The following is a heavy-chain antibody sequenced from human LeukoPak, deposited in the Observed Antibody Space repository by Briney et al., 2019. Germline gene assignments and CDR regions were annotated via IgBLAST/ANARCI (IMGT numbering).Heavy chain of an antibody. CDR1: GFTFSSYS. CDR3: ARVREAAAFDY. Sequence: GGSLRLSCAASGFTFSSYSMNWVRQAPGKGLEWVSSISSSSSYIYYADSVKGRFTISRDNAKNSLYLQMNSLRAEDAAVYYCARVREAAAFDYWGQETLVTVSS. D-gene: IGHD3-10*01. J-gene: IGHJ4*02. V-gene: IGHV3-21*01. CDR2: ISSSSSYI.